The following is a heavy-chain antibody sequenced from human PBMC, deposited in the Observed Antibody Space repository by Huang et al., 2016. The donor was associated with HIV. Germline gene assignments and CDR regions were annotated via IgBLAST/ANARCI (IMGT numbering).Heavy chain of an antibody. CDR2: IYTPRST. CDR3: ARGSVTSSGVVQSYDY. Sequence: VQLQESGPGLVKPSQTLSLSCNVSGASIASGSYSWNWLRPPAGGGLEWIGHIYTPRSTDSNPSLKSRVAVASDTSKNQFSLGLRSVTAADTAVYFCARGSVTSSGVVQSYDYWGQGSLVTVSS. CDR1: GASIASGSYS. J-gene: IGHJ4*02. D-gene: IGHD3-3*01. V-gene: IGHV4-61*09.